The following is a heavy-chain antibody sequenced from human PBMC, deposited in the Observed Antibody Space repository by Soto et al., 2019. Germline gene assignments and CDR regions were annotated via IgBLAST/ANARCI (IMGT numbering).Heavy chain of an antibody. CDR1: GGSVNSGGYY. CDR2: IYFSGGT. CDR3: ARYVAWGKFDS. D-gene: IGHD3-16*01. J-gene: IGHJ5*01. Sequence: QVQLQESGPGLVKPSQTLSLTCTVSGGSVNSGGYYWSWVRQHPGKGLECIGHIYFSGGTSYTPSLPSRISISLDTSKNQFSLKVTSVTAADTAVYYCARYVAWGKFDSWGQGTLVAVPS. V-gene: IGHV4-31*03.